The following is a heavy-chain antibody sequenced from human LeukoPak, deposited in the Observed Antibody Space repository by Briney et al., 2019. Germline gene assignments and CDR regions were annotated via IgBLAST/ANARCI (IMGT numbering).Heavy chain of an antibody. Sequence: GESLKISCKGSGYRFTSYWIGWVRQMPGKGLEWMGIIYPGDSDTRYSPSFQGQVTISADKSISTAYLQWSSLKASDTAMYYCARPNYYDSSGYYFDYWGQGTLVTVSS. J-gene: IGHJ4*02. V-gene: IGHV5-51*01. CDR3: ARPNYYDSSGYYFDY. D-gene: IGHD3-22*01. CDR1: GYRFTSYW. CDR2: IYPGDSDT.